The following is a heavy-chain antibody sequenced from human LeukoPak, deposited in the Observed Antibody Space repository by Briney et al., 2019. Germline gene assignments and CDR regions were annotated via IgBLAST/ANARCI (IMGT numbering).Heavy chain of an antibody. CDR3: ARYYSSVDY. CDR1: GFTFSSYA. CDR2: ISSNGGST. Sequence: PGGSLRLSCAASGFTFSSYAMHWVRQAPGKGLEYVSAISSNGGSTYYANSVKGRFTISRDNSKNTLYLQMGSLRAEDMAVYYCARYYSSVDYWGQGTLVTVSS. D-gene: IGHD6-25*01. J-gene: IGHJ4*02. V-gene: IGHV3-64*01.